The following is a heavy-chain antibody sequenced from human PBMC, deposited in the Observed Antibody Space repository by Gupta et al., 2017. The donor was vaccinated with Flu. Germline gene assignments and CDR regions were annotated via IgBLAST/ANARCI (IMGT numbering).Heavy chain of an antibody. V-gene: IGHV3-53*02. D-gene: IGHD2-8*01. Sequence: EVQLVETGGGLIQPGGSLRLSCAASGFTVSNNYMSWVRQAPGKGLEWVSVIYSGGSTYYADSVKGRFTISRDNSKNTLYLQMNSLRAEDTAVYYCARSKGMLSKGLGWFDPWGQGTLVTVSS. CDR3: ARSKGMLSKGLGWFDP. J-gene: IGHJ5*02. CDR1: GFTVSNNY. CDR2: IYSGGST.